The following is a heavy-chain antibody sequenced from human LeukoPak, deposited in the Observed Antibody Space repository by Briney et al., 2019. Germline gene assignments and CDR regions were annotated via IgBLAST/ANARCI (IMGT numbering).Heavy chain of an antibody. CDR2: ISGSGGST. CDR3: AKDRSDYYGSGLFDY. J-gene: IGHJ4*02. CDR1: GFTVSSNY. D-gene: IGHD3-10*01. Sequence: GGSLRLSCAASGFTVSSNYMSWVRQAPGKGLEWVSAISGSGGSTYYADSVKGRFTISRDNSKNTLYLQMNSLRAEDTAVYYCAKDRSDYYGSGLFDYWGQGTLVTVSS. V-gene: IGHV3-23*01.